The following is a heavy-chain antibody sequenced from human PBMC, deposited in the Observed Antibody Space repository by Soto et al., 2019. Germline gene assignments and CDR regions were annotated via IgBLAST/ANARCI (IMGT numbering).Heavy chain of an antibody. D-gene: IGHD2-2*01. CDR1: GYTFTSYG. J-gene: IGHJ6*03. CDR2: ISAYNGNT. V-gene: IGHV1-18*01. CDR3: ARGQVPAAHTYYYYYMDV. Sequence: ASVKVSCKASGYTFTSYGISWVRQAPGQGLEWMGCISAYNGNTNYAQKLQGRVTMTTDTSTSTAYMELRSLRSDDTAVYYCARGQVPAAHTYYYYYMDVWGKGTTVTVSS.